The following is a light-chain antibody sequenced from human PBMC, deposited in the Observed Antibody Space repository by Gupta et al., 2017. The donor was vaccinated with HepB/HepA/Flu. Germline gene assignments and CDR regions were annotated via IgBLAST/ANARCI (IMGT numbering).Light chain of an antibody. V-gene: IGKV3-20*01. CDR2: GAS. CDR3: QQYGSSPSS. Sequence: EIVLTQAPGTLSLSPGETPTFSCRASQSVSSYLAWYQQKPGQAPRLLIYGASSRATGLPDRFSGSGSGTDFTLTISRLEPEDFAVYYCQQYGSSPSSFGQGTKLEIK. CDR1: QSVSSY. J-gene: IGKJ2*04.